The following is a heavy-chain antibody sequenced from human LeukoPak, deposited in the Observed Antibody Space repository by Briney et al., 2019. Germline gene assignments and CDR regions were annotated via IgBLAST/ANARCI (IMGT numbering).Heavy chain of an antibody. CDR3: ARTSLGGAWFDP. D-gene: IGHD3-10*01. Sequence: PSETLSLTCTVSGGSISSYYWSRLPPPPGKGLVWSGYIYYGWSTNYNPSVKSRVTISVDTSKNQFSLKLSSVTAADTAVYYCARTSLGGAWFDPWGQGTLVTVSS. CDR1: GGSISSYY. CDR2: IYYGWST. J-gene: IGHJ5*02. V-gene: IGHV4-59*08.